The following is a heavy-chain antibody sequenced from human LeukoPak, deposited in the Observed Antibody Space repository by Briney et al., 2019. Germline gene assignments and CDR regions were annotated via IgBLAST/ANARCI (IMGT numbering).Heavy chain of an antibody. V-gene: IGHV4-61*02. D-gene: IGHD3-3*01. CDR2: IYTSGSN. J-gene: IGHJ4*02. CDR3: ARGDFWSDYYFDY. CDR1: GGSISSGSYY. Sequence: PSETLSLTCTVSGGSISSGSYYWSWIRQPAGKGLEWTGRIYTSGSNNYNPSLKSRVTISVDTSKNQFSLKLSSVTAADTAVYYCARGDFWSDYYFDYWGQGTLVTVSS.